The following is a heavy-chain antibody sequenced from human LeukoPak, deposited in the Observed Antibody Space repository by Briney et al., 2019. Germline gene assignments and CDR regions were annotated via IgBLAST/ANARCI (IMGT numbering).Heavy chain of an antibody. Sequence: PSETLSLTCTVSGGSISSSSYYWGWIRQPPGKGLEWIGSIYYSGSTYYNPSLKSRVTISVDTSKNQFSLKLSSVTAADTAVYYCGRYEAVAGVFDYWGQGTLVTVSS. V-gene: IGHV4-39*01. CDR3: GRYEAVAGVFDY. D-gene: IGHD6-19*01. J-gene: IGHJ4*02. CDR2: IYYSGST. CDR1: GGSISSSSYY.